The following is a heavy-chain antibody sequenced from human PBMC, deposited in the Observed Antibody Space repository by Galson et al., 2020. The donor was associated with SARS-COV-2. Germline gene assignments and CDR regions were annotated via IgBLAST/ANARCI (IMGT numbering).Heavy chain of an antibody. CDR2: ISSSSIYT. V-gene: IGHV3-11*06. CDR1: GFTFSDYS. Sequence: GGSLRLSCAASGFTFSDYSMSWIRQAPGKGLEWVSYISSSSIYTNYADSVKGRFTVSRDNAKNSLYLQMNSLRAEDTAVYYCARVKLGRGLWSDYWGQGTLVTVSS. J-gene: IGHJ4*02. D-gene: IGHD2-21*01. CDR3: ARVKLGRGLWSDY.